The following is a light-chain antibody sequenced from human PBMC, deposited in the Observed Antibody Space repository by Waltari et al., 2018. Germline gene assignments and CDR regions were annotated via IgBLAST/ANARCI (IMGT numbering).Light chain of an antibody. J-gene: IGLJ3*02. Sequence: QPVLTQSSSASASLGSSVKLTCTLSRGHSSYSIAWHQQQPGKAPRYLMKLEGSGSYNKGSGVPDRFSGSSSGADRYLTISNLQSEDEADYYCETWDSNTNWVFGGGTKLTVL. CDR3: ETWDSNTNWV. V-gene: IGLV4-60*03. CDR1: RGHSSYS. CDR2: LEGSGSY.